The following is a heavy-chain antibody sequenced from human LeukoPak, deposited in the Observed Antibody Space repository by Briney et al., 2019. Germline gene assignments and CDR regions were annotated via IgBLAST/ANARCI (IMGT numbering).Heavy chain of an antibody. J-gene: IGHJ4*02. CDR2: ISGSSRHK. CDR1: GFIFSSYT. D-gene: IGHD6-13*01. CDR3: ARTANFAAGYYIDY. V-gene: IGHV3-21*01. Sequence: GGSLRLSCVASGFIFSSYTMNWVRQAPGKGLEWVSSISGSSRHKYYADSVKGRFTISRDNAKNSLYLQMNSLRAEDTAVYYCARTANFAAGYYIDYWGQGTLVTVSS.